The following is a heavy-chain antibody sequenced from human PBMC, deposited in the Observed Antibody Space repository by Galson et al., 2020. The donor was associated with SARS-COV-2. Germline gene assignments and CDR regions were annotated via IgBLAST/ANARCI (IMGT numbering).Heavy chain of an antibody. D-gene: IGHD2-15*01. Sequence: GGSLRLSCAASGFTFNKHAMTWVRQTPGKGLEWVAFISGSSERTYYADFAKGRFTISRDNSRNTVFLQMNALGGEDTAVYFCAKSFYSDGAHMRFFDYSGQGTLVTVSS. CDR3: AKSFYSDGAHMRFFDY. J-gene: IGHJ4*02. V-gene: IGHV3-23*01. CDR1: GFTFNKHA. CDR2: ISGSSERT.